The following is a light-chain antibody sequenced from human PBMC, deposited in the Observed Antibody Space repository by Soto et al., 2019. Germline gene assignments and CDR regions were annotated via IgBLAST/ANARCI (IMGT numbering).Light chain of an antibody. J-gene: IGKJ5*01. V-gene: IGKV3-15*01. CDR3: QQYNDWPPIT. CDR2: DAS. Sequence: IVFTQSPASLALSPGARASLSCGASQSISSSFLAWYQQKPGQAPRLLIYDASTRATVIPARFSGSGSGTEFTLTISSLQSEDFAVYYCQQYNDWPPITFGQGTRLEIK. CDR1: QSISSS.